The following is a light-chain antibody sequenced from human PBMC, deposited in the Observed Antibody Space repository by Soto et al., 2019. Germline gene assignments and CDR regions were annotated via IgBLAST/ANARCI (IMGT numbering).Light chain of an antibody. CDR2: ATS. V-gene: IGKV1-39*01. CDR1: QSIAGF. CDR3: QKSFHHPT. J-gene: IGKJ3*01. Sequence: DIQMTQSPSSLSASVGDRVTIACRASQSIAGFLNWYRQKPGKAPELLIYATSNLHSGVTPRFSGSGSGADFNLTISSLHPEDFATYFCQKSFHHPTFGPGTKVDVK.